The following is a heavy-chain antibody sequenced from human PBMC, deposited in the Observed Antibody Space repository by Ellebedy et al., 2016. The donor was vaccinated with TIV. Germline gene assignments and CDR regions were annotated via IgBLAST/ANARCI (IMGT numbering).Heavy chain of an antibody. J-gene: IGHJ4*03. CDR1: GFTFSSYD. Sequence: GGSLRLSCAASGFTFSSYDMHWVRQGTGKGLEWVSAFGTAGDTYYPGSVKGRFTISSDNAKNSLYLQITSLRAEYTAVYYCARVRFGDTAVDYWGQGTLVTVSS. V-gene: IGHV3-13*01. CDR3: ARVRFGDTAVDY. CDR2: FGTAGDT. D-gene: IGHD2-21*01.